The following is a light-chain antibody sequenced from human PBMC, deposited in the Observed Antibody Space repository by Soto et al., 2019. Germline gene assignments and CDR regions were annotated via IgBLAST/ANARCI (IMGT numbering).Light chain of an antibody. CDR2: DAS. V-gene: IGKV3-11*01. CDR1: QSVSTS. J-gene: IGKJ4*01. CDR3: QQGISWPLT. Sequence: EIVLTQSPATLSLSPGERPTLSCSASQSVSTSLAWHQHKRGQAPRLLIYDASNRATGITARFRCSGSGTYFTLTISGLEPEDFAVYSCQQGISWPLTFGGGSRVEV.